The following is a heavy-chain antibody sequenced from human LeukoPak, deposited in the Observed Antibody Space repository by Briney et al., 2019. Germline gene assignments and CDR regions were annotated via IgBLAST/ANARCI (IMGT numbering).Heavy chain of an antibody. CDR3: AKLSLDYDYVWGSYRENYFDY. CDR2: ISGSGGST. D-gene: IGHD3-16*02. Sequence: PGGPLRLSWAASGFTFSSYAMSWVRQAPGKGLEWVSAISGSGGSTYYADSVKGRFTISSDNSKNTLYLQMNSLRAEDTAVYYCAKLSLDYDYVWGSYRENYFDYWGQGTLVTVSS. CDR1: GFTFSSYA. J-gene: IGHJ4*02. V-gene: IGHV3-23*01.